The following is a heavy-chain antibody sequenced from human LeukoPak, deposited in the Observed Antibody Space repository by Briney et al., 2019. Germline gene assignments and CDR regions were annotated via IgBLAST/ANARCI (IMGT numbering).Heavy chain of an antibody. CDR2: IKQDGGEK. D-gene: IGHD3-10*01. CDR1: GFTFGTYG. J-gene: IGHJ4*02. CDR3: AREGVGMVRGVVDY. Sequence: GGSLRLSCEASGFTFGTYGMTWVRQAPGKGLEWVANIKQDGGEKYYVDSVKGRFTISRDNAKNSLYLQMNSLRAEDTAVYYCAREGVGMVRGVVDYWGQGTLVTVSS. V-gene: IGHV3-7*01.